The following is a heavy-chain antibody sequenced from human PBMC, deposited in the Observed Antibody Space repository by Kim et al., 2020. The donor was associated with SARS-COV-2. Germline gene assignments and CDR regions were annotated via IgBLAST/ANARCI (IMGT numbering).Heavy chain of an antibody. CDR1: GFTLSDHY. CDR3: ARVRIGTAGTFDY. V-gene: IGHV3-72*01. J-gene: IGHJ4*02. CDR2: SRNKARSYTT. Sequence: GGSLRLSCATSGFTLSDHYMDWVRQAPGKGLEWVGHSRNKARSYTTEYAASVKGRFTISRVGSENSLYLQMSSLKTEDTAIYYCARVRIGTAGTFDYWGPGALVTVSS. D-gene: IGHD6-13*01.